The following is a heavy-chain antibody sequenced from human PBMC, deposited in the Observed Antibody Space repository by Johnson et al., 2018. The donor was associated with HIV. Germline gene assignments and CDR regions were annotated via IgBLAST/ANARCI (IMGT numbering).Heavy chain of an antibody. CDR1: GFTFSSYA. Sequence: QVQLVESGGGVVQPGRSLRLSCAASGFTFSSYAMHWVRQATGKGLEWVAVISYDGSNKYYADSVKGRFTISRDNSKTTLYLQMNRLRAEDTAVYYCTREGFAIFGANQRCAFDIWGQGTMVTVSS. J-gene: IGHJ3*02. CDR3: TREGFAIFGANQRCAFDI. CDR2: ISYDGSNK. V-gene: IGHV3-30-3*01. D-gene: IGHD3-3*01.